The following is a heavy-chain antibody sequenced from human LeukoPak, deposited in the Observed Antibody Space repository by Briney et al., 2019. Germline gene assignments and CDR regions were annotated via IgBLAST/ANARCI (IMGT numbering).Heavy chain of an antibody. D-gene: IGHD3-22*01. J-gene: IGHJ4*02. CDR1: GGSISSYY. CDR3: ARYYDSSGYSRFDY. V-gene: IGHV4-4*07. Sequence: NPSETLSLTCTVSGGSISSYYWSWIRQPAGKGLEWIGRIYTSGSTNYNPSLKSRVTMSVDTSKNQFSLKLSSVTAADTAVYYCARYYDSSGYSRFDYWGQGTLVTVSS. CDR2: IYTSGST.